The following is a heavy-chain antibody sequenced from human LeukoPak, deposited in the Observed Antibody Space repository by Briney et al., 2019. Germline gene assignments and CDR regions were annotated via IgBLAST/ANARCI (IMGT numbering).Heavy chain of an antibody. V-gene: IGHV3-73*01. J-gene: IGHJ6*03. CDR3: ARLRSSGWYHRGNYYYMDV. CDR1: GFTFSGSA. CDR2: IRSKANSYAT. Sequence: GSLRLSCAASGFTFSGSAMHWVRQASGKGLEWVGCIRSKANSYATAYAASVKGRFTISRDDSKNTAYLQMDSLKTEDTAVYYCARLRSSGWYHRGNYYYMDVWGKGTTVTISS. D-gene: IGHD6-19*01.